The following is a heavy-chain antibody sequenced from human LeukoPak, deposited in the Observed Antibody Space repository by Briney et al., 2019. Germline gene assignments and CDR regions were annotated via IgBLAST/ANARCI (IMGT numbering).Heavy chain of an antibody. CDR3: ARTDGFDY. V-gene: IGHV3-48*04. J-gene: IGHJ4*02. CDR1: GFTFSTYS. CDR2: ISGSSTTI. Sequence: GGSLRLSCAASGFTFSTYSVTWVRQAPGKGLEWVAYISGSSTTIYYADSVKGRFTISRDNAKNSLYLQMNSLRAEDTAVYYRARTDGFDYWGQGTLVTVSS.